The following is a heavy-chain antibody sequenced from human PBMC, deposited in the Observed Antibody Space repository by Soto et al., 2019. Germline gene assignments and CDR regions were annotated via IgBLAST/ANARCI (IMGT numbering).Heavy chain of an antibody. J-gene: IGHJ4*02. CDR2: ISGSGGST. D-gene: IGHD5-18*01. CDR3: AKDAGSYGYFDY. Sequence: GGSLRLSCAASGFTFSSYAMSWVRQAPGKGLEWVSAISGSGGSTYYADSVKGRFTTSRDNPKNTLYLQMNSLRAEDTAVYYCAKDAGSYGYFDYWGQGTLVTVSS. V-gene: IGHV3-23*01. CDR1: GFTFSSYA.